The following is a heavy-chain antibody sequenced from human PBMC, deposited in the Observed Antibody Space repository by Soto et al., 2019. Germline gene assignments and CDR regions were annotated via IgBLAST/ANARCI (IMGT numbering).Heavy chain of an antibody. V-gene: IGHV3-7*03. CDR1: GFTFSSYW. D-gene: IGHD3-22*01. J-gene: IGHJ4*02. CDR2: IKQDGSEK. Sequence: GGSLRLSCSSSGFTFSSYWMSWVRQSPGTGLEWVANIKQDGSEKYYVDSVKGRFTISRDNAKNSLYLQMNSLRAEDTAVYYCARVPYYYDSSGYYGFDYWGQGTLVTVSS. CDR3: ARVPYYYDSSGYYGFDY.